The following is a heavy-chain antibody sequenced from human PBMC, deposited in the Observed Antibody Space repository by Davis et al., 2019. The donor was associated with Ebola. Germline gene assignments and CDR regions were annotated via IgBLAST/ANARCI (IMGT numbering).Heavy chain of an antibody. CDR3: ARRGYWFDP. V-gene: IGHV4-34*01. Sequence: MPGGSLRLSCAVYGGSFSGYYWSWIRQPPGKGLEWIGEINHSGSTNYNPSLKSRVTISVDTSKNQFSLKLSSVTAADTAVYYCARRGYWFDPWGQGTLVTVSS. CDR2: INHSGST. J-gene: IGHJ5*02. CDR1: GGSFSGYY.